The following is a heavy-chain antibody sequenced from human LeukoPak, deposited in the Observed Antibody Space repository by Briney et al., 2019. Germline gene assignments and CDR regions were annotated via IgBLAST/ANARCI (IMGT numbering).Heavy chain of an antibody. CDR1: GFTFSSYG. J-gene: IGHJ4*02. CDR2: ISYDGSNK. D-gene: IGHD2-2*01. CDR3: AVGYCSSTSCFDFDY. Sequence: PGGSLRLSCAASGFTFSSYGTHWVRQAPGKGLEWVAVISYDGSNKYYADSVKGRFTISRDNSKNTLYLQMNSLRAEDTAVCYCAVGYCSSTSCFDFDYWGQGTLVTVSS. V-gene: IGHV3-30*03.